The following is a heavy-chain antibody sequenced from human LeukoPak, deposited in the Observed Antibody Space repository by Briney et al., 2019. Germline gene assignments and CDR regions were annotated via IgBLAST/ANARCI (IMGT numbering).Heavy chain of an antibody. CDR3: AREILSSPGAFDI. CDR2: INPNSGGT. V-gene: IGHV1-2*02. J-gene: IGHJ3*02. Sequence: GASVKVSCKASGYTFTGYYMHWVRQAPGQGLEWMGWINPNSGGTNYAQKFQGRVTMTRDTSISTAYMELSRLRSDDTAVYYCAREILSSPGAFDIWGQGTMVTVSS. D-gene: IGHD6-6*01. CDR1: GYTFTGYY.